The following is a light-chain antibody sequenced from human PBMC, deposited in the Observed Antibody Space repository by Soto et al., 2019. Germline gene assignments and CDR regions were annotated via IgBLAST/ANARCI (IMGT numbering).Light chain of an antibody. J-gene: IGKJ4*01. V-gene: IGKV1-9*01. Sequence: IQLTQSPSSLSASVGYRVTITCRSSQGISSYLAWCHQKPGKAPKLLIYAASTLQSGVPSRFSGSGSGTDFTLTISSLQHEDFATYYCQQLSTYPLTFGGGTKVDIK. CDR3: QQLSTYPLT. CDR2: AAS. CDR1: QGISSY.